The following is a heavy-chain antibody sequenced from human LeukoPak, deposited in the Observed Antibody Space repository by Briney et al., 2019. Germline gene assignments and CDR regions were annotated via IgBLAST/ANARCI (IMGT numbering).Heavy chain of an antibody. Sequence: SETLSLTCTVSAYSISSGYYWGWIRQPPGKGLECIGTIYHSGSTYYNPSLKSRVTISVDTSKNQFSLRLSSVTAADTAVYYCARWGTYASTSNWFDPWGQGTLVTVSS. CDR3: ARWGTYASTSNWFDP. D-gene: IGHD2-2*01. J-gene: IGHJ5*02. CDR1: AYSISSGYY. CDR2: IYHSGST. V-gene: IGHV4-38-2*02.